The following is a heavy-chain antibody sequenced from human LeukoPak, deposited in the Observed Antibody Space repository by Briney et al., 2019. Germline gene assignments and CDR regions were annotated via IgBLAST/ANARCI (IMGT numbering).Heavy chain of an antibody. D-gene: IGHD5-12*01. CDR1: GGTFSSYA. J-gene: IGHJ5*02. CDR3: ARGLPDDTRDWFDP. CDR2: IIPIFGTA. Sequence: ASVKVSCKASGGTFSSYAISWVRQAPGQGLEWMGGIIPIFGTANYAQKFQGRVTITADESTSTAYMELSSLRSEDTAVYYCARGLPDDTRDWFDPWGQGTLVTVSS. V-gene: IGHV1-69*13.